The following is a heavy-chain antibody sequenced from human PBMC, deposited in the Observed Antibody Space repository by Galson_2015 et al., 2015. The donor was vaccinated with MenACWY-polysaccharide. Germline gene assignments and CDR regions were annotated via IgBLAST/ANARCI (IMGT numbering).Heavy chain of an antibody. CDR3: AKGGSGYYYYYGMDV. V-gene: IGHV3-9*01. J-gene: IGHJ6*02. Sequence: SLRLSCAASGFTFDDYAMHWVRQAPGKGLEWVSGISWNSGSIGYADSVKGRFTISRDNAKNSLYLQMNSLRAEDTALYYCAKGGSGYYYYYGMDVWGQGTTVTVSS. D-gene: IGHD2-15*01. CDR2: ISWNSGSI. CDR1: GFTFDDYA.